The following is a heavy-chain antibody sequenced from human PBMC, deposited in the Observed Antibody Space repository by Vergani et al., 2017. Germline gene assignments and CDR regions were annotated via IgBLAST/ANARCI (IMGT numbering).Heavy chain of an antibody. Sequence: QVQLVQSGAEVKKPGSSVKVSCKASGGTFSSYAISWVRQAPGQGLEWMGGIIPIFGTANYAQKFQGRVTITADESTSTAYMELSSLRSEDTAVYYCASKHQYCSSTSCYGYYYYMDVWGKGTTVTVSS. D-gene: IGHD2-2*01. J-gene: IGHJ6*03. V-gene: IGHV1-69*01. CDR3: ASKHQYCSSTSCYGYYYYMDV. CDR1: GGTFSSYA. CDR2: IIPIFGTA.